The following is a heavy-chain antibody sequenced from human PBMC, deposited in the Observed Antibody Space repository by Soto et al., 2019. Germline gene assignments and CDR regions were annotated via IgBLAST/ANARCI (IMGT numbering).Heavy chain of an antibody. CDR3: ARYYSSGWYRRAFDI. J-gene: IGHJ3*02. CDR1: GGSFSGYY. Sequence: SETLSLTCAVYGGSFSGYYWSWIRQPPGKGLEWIGEINHSGSTNYNPSLKSRVTISVDTSKNQFSLKLSSVTAADTAVYYCARYYSSGWYRRAFDIWGQGTMVTVSS. V-gene: IGHV4-34*01. CDR2: INHSGST. D-gene: IGHD6-19*01.